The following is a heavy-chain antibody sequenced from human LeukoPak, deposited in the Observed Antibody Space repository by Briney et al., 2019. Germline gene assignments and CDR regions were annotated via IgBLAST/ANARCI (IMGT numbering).Heavy chain of an antibody. Sequence: SETLSLTCAVYGGSFSGYYWSWIRQLPGKGLEGIGEINHSGSTNYNPSLKSRVTISVDTSKNQFSLKLSSVTAADTAVYYCARLFGQYYFDYWGQGTLVTVSS. V-gene: IGHV4-34*01. CDR3: ARLFGQYYFDY. CDR2: INHSGST. J-gene: IGHJ4*02. CDR1: GGSFSGYY. D-gene: IGHD2-21*01.